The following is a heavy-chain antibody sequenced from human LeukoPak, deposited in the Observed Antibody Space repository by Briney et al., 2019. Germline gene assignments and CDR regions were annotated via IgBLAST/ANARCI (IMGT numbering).Heavy chain of an antibody. CDR2: ISAYNGNT. CDR3: ARDPNYDILTGYYRVDY. J-gene: IGHJ4*02. Sequence: ASVKVSCKASGYTFTSYGISWVRQAPGQGLEWMGWISAYNGNTNYAQKLQGRVTMTTDTSTSTAYMELRSLRSDDTAVYYCARDPNYDILTGYYRVDYWGQGTLVTVSS. CDR1: GYTFTSYG. V-gene: IGHV1-18*01. D-gene: IGHD3-9*01.